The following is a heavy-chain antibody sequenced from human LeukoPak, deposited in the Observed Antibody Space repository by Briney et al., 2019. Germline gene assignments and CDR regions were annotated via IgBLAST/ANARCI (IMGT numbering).Heavy chain of an antibody. D-gene: IGHD6-13*01. CDR2: INHSGST. V-gene: IGHV4-39*07. CDR1: GGSISSGDYY. J-gene: IGHJ5*02. Sequence: SQTLSLTCTVSGGSISSGDYYWGWIRQPPGKGLEWIGEINHSGSTNYNPSLKSRVTISVDTSKNQFSLKLSSVTAADTAVYYCARARPRYSSSWYGRGNWFDPWGQGTLVTVSS. CDR3: ARARPRYSSSWYGRGNWFDP.